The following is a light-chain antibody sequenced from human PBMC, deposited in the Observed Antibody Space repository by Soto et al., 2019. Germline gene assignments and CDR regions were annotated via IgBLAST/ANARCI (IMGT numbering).Light chain of an antibody. Sequence: QPVLTQPPSASGTPGQRVTISCSGSNSNIGSNIVNWYQQLPGTAPKLLIHSNNQRPSGVPDRFSGSKSDTSASLAISGLQTEDEADYYCVAWDDSLNGLVFGGGTKVTVL. CDR3: VAWDDSLNGLV. V-gene: IGLV1-44*01. CDR2: SNN. J-gene: IGLJ2*01. CDR1: NSNIGSNI.